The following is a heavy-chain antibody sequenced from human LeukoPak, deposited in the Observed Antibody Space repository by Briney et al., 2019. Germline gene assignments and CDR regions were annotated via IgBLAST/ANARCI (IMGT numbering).Heavy chain of an antibody. D-gene: IGHD5-12*01. V-gene: IGHV3-74*01. Sequence: GGSLRLSCAASGFTFSGYWMHWVRQGPEKGLELVSRIDNDGHGIIYADSVKGRFTTSRDNAKNTLYLQMNSLRAEDTAVYYCAATEYFDYWGQGTLVTVSS. CDR3: AATEYFDY. J-gene: IGHJ4*02. CDR1: GFTFSGYW. CDR2: IDNDGHGI.